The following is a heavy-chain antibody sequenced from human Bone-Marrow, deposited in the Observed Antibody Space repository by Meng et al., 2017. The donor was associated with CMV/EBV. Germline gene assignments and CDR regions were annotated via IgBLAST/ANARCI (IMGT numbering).Heavy chain of an antibody. V-gene: IGHV4-39*01. CDR3: ATFGDYEVAFDP. CDR2: IHFDGNT. J-gene: IGHJ5*02. Sequence: SAGSITSSNFYAAWIRQPPGKGLEWVGSIHFDGNTYYKPSLKRRGSMSADTSKNQSSLKLSSVTAADTAVYFCATFGDYEVAFDPWGQGTLVTVSS. D-gene: IGHD3-16*01. CDR1: AGSITSSNFY.